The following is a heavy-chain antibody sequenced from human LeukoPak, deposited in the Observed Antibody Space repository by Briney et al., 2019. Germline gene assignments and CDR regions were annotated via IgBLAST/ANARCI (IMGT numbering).Heavy chain of an antibody. CDR3: AKVRGATRGGFDY. CDR2: ISGSGGST. D-gene: IGHD1-26*01. CDR1: GFTFSSYA. J-gene: IGHJ4*02. Sequence: GGSLRLSCAVSGFTFSSYAMSWVRQAPGKGLEWVSAISGSGGSTYYADSVKGRFTISRDNSKNTLYLQMNSLRAEDTAVCYCAKVRGATRGGFDYWGQGTLVTVSS. V-gene: IGHV3-23*01.